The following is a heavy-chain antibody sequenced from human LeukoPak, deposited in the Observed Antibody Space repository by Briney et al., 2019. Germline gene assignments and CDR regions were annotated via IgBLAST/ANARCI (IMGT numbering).Heavy chain of an antibody. D-gene: IGHD4-23*01. V-gene: IGHV3-43*01. J-gene: IGHJ4*02. CDR1: GFPFNYYT. CDR2: ITWDGSRT. CDR3: AKDHTRYGSNYPHFDY. Sequence: GALLPSYAASGFPFNYYTMQWGRPAPGKGQGWVSLITWDGSRTYYAESMKGRFNISRDNSKTSLYLQMNSLRTEDNALYYCAKDHTRYGSNYPHFDYWGQGTLVTVSS.